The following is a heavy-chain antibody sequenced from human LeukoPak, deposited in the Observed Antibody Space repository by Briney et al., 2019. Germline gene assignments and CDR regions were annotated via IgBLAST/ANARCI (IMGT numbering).Heavy chain of an antibody. D-gene: IGHD3-10*01. CDR1: GFTVISNY. CDR2: IYGGGST. J-gene: IGHJ3*01. V-gene: IGHV3-66*01. CDR3: ARSRGFHSMDSFPV. Sequence: GGSLRLSCAASGFTVISNYMSWVRQAPGKGLEWVSVIYGGGSTYYADSVKGRFTISRDNSKNTLYLQMNSLRAEDTAVYYCARSRGFHSMDSFPVWGQGTMVIVSS.